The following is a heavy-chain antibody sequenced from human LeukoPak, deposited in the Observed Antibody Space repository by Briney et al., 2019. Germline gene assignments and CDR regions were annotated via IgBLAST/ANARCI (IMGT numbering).Heavy chain of an antibody. D-gene: IGHD2-2*01. CDR2: IYTSGST. CDR3: ARGRTGYQLLPTKKNYQYSYMDV. J-gene: IGHJ6*03. Sequence: ASETLSLTCTVSGGSISSGSYYWSWIRQPAGKGLEWIGRIYTSGSTNYNPSLKSRVTISVDTSKNHFSLKLNSLTAADTAVYYCARGRTGYQLLPTKKNYQYSYMDVWGKGTTVTVSS. CDR1: GGSISSGSYY. V-gene: IGHV4-61*02.